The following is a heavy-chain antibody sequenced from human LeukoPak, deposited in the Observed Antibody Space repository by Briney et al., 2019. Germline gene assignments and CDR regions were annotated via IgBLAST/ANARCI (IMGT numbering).Heavy chain of an antibody. Sequence: GGSLRLSCAASGFTFSRYWMYWVRQGPGEGLVWVSRIEGDGSTTDYADPVKGRFTISRDNAKNTLYLQMNGLRAEDTAVYYCARDPSAHLGYFDYWGQGTLVTVSS. CDR2: IEGDGSTT. J-gene: IGHJ4*02. D-gene: IGHD6-25*01. CDR3: ARDPSAHLGYFDY. V-gene: IGHV3-74*01. CDR1: GFTFSRYW.